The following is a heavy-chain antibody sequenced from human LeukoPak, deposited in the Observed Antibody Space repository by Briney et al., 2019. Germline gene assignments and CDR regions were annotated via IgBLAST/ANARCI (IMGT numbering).Heavy chain of an antibody. CDR3: VSRVPAMDV. J-gene: IGHJ6*04. V-gene: IGHV4-38-2*02. CDR2: IYHSGSA. Sequence: SETLSLTCTVSGYSISSGYYWGWIRQPPGKGLEWIGSIYHSGSAYSNPSLKSRVTISVDTSKNQFSLKLSSVTAADTAVYYCVSRVPAMDVWGKGTTVTVSS. CDR1: GYSISSGYY. D-gene: IGHD2-2*01.